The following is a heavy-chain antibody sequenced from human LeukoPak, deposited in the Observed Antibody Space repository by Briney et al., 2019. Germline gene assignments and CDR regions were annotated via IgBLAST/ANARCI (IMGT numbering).Heavy chain of an antibody. D-gene: IGHD6-19*01. V-gene: IGHV4-59*01. CDR1: GGSISSYY. J-gene: IGHJ4*02. CDR2: IYYSGST. Sequence: PSETLSLTCTVSGGSISSYYWSWIRQPPGKGLEGIGYIYYSGSTNYNPSLKSRVTISVDTSKNQFSLKLSSVTAADTAVYYCAARYSSGWYDYWGQGTLVTVSS. CDR3: AARYSSGWYDY.